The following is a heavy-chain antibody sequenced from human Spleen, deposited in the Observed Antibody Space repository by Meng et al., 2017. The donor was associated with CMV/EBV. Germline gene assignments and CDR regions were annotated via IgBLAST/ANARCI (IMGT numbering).Heavy chain of an antibody. D-gene: IGHD2-2*01. Sequence: SLKISCAASGFTFDDYAMHWVRQGPGKGLEWVSGISWNSGSIGYADSVKGRFTISRDNAKNSLYLQMNSLRAEDTALYYCAKRSCSSSICYYDTDWYFDLWGRGTLVTVSS. CDR2: ISWNSGSI. J-gene: IGHJ2*01. CDR1: GFTFDDYA. CDR3: AKRSCSSSICYYDTDWYFDL. V-gene: IGHV3-9*01.